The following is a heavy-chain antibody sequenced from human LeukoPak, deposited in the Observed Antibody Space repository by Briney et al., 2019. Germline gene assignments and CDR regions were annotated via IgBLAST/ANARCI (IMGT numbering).Heavy chain of an antibody. D-gene: IGHD1-14*01. CDR2: IWLDGSAE. CDR3: ARDLNREDFDY. Sequence: PGKSLRLSCAASGFSFSSYDMHWVRQAPGKGLEWVAIIWLDGSAEYYGDSVKGRFTVSRDNSKNTLYLQMDNLRVEDTAVYYCARDLNREDFDYWGQGTLVAVSS. V-gene: IGHV3-33*01. CDR1: GFSFSSYD. J-gene: IGHJ4*02.